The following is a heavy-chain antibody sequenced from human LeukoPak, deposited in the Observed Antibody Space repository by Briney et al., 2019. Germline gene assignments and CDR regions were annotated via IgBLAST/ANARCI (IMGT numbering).Heavy chain of an antibody. Sequence: GGSLRLSCAASGFTFSSYAMHWVRQAPGKGLEWVAVISYDGSNKYYADSVKGRFTISRDNSKNTLHLQMNSLRAEDTAVYYCASSYDSSAYWGQGTLVTVSS. D-gene: IGHD3-22*01. CDR2: ISYDGSNK. CDR1: GFTFSSYA. V-gene: IGHV3-30-3*01. J-gene: IGHJ4*02. CDR3: ASSYDSSAY.